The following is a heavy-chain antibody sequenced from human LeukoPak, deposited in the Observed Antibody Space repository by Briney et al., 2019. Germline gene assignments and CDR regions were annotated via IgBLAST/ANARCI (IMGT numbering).Heavy chain of an antibody. J-gene: IGHJ4*02. CDR3: VKEERSSSGWPFDY. CDR2: ISGSGGST. V-gene: IGHV3-23*01. Sequence: GGSLRLSCAASGFTFSSYEMNWVRQAPGKGLEWVSAISGSGGSTYYADSVKGRFTISRDNSKNTLYLQINSLRAEDTAVYYCVKEERSSSGWPFDYWGQGTLVTVSS. D-gene: IGHD6-19*01. CDR1: GFTFSSYE.